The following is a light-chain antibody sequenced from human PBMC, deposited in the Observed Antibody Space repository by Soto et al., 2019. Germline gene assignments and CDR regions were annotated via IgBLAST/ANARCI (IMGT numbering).Light chain of an antibody. J-gene: IGKJ5*01. CDR3: QVYNNGPPG. V-gene: IGKV1-27*01. CDR1: QGIGNY. CDR2: GAS. Sequence: EIQMTQSPSSLSASVGDSVTSXXRARQGIGNYLAWYKHKPGKVTQIXIYGASTSQSRVASRFSGGGAGTEFILTISGLQIEDFVPYYCQVYNNGPPGFGQGTRL.